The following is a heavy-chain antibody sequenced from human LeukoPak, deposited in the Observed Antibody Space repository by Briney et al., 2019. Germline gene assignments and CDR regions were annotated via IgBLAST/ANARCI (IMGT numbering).Heavy chain of an antibody. CDR2: IYYSGST. CDR3: ARDRGTWNDDGFDY. J-gene: IGHJ4*02. V-gene: IGHV4-59*12. CDR1: GDSIFSYF. Sequence: PSETLSLTCSVSGDSIFSYFWTWIRQPPEKGLEWIGYIYYSGSTNYNPSLKSRVTISVDTSKNQFSLKLSSVTAADTAVYYCARDRGTWNDDGFDYWGQGTLVTVSS. D-gene: IGHD1-1*01.